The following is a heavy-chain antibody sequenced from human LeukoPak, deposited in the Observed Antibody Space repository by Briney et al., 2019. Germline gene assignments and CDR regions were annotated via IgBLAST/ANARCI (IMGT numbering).Heavy chain of an antibody. J-gene: IGHJ4*02. D-gene: IGHD2-2*02. CDR3: ARGDCGTSSCYTFDS. CDR1: GVSIRSGGYA. Sequence: ASQTLSLTCAVSGVSIRSGGYAWNWIRQPPGEGLEWVGYIYENGRIYYNPSHKSRDNISIDRSKSQFSMKLNSVSAADTAVYYCARGDCGTSSCYTFDSWGQGTLVTVSS. V-gene: IGHV4-30-2*01. CDR2: IYENGRI.